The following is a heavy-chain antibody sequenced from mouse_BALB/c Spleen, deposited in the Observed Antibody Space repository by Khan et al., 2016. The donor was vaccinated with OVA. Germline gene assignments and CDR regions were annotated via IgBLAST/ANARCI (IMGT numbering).Heavy chain of an antibody. J-gene: IGHJ2*01. CDR2: INPSTGYT. Sequence: QVQLQQPGAELAKPGASVKMSCKASGYTFTSYWMNWVKQRPGQGLEWIGYINPSTGYTEYNQKFKDKATLTADTSSSTAYMQLSSLTSEDSAVYYCARRGLRWDFDYWGQGTTLTVSA. CDR1: GYTFTSYW. D-gene: IGHD1-1*01. CDR3: ARRGLRWDFDY. V-gene: IGHV1-7*01.